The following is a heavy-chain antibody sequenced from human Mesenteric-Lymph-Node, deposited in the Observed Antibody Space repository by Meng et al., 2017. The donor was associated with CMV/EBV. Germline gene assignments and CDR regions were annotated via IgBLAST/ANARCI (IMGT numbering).Heavy chain of an antibody. CDR3: ARVVRHCSSTSCYGTVIDY. CDR1: GGSISSYY. V-gene: IGHV4-59*01. D-gene: IGHD2-2*01. Sequence: SETLSLTCTVSGGSISSYYWSWIRQPPGKGLEWIGYIYYSGSTNYNPSLKSRVTISVDTSKNQFSLKLSSVTAADTAVYYCARVVRHCSSTSCYGTVIDYWGQGTLVTVSS. J-gene: IGHJ4*02. CDR2: IYYSGST.